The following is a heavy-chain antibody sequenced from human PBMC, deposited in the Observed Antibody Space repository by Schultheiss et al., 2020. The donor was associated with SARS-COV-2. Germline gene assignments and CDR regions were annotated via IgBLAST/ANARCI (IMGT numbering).Heavy chain of an antibody. CDR2: ISASAFST. D-gene: IGHD1-26*01. CDR1: GFPFSNYA. CDR3: VKEGSGSAALFDI. Sequence: GGSLRLSCAASGFPFSNYAMTWIRQAPGKGLEGVAAISASAFSTYYADSMKGRFTVSRDNSKSTLYLQMSSLRAEDTAIYYCVKEGSGSAALFDIWGQGTMVTVSS. J-gene: IGHJ3*02. V-gene: IGHV3-23*01.